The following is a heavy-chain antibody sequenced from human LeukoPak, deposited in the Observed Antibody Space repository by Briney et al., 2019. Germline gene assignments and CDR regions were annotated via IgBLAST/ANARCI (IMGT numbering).Heavy chain of an antibody. V-gene: IGHV3-23*01. D-gene: IGHD3-16*01. CDR3: AKGGGSTAFDI. CDR1: GFTFSSYA. Sequence: GGSLRLSCVASGFTFSSYAMSWVRQAPGKGLEWVSAISGGGGSTYYADSVKGRFTISRDNSKSTLFLQMNSLRAEDTAVYYCAKGGGSTAFDIWGQGTVVTVSS. J-gene: IGHJ3*02. CDR2: ISGGGGST.